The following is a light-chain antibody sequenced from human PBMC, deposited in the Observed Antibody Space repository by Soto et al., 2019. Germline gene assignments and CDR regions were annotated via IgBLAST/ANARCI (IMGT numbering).Light chain of an antibody. J-gene: IGKJ1*01. CDR3: HQYGSSPWT. CDR2: GAS. V-gene: IGKV3-20*01. Sequence: EIVLTQSPGTLSLSPRERATLSCRASQSVSSSYLAWYQQKPGQAPRLLIYGASSRATGIPDRFSGSGSGTDFTLTISRLEPEDFAVYYCHQYGSSPWTFGQGTKVEIK. CDR1: QSVSSSY.